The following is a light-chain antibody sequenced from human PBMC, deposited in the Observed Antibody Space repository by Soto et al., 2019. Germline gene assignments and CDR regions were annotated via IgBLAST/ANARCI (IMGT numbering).Light chain of an antibody. CDR1: QSVSSY. J-gene: IGKJ4*01. CDR3: QQRSNWPPT. V-gene: IGKV3-11*01. Sequence: EVVLTRSPATLSLSPGERATLSCRASQSVSSYLAWYQQKPGQAPRLLIYDASNRATGIPARFSGSGSGTDFTLTISSLEPEDFAVYYCQQRSNWPPTLGGGTKVDIK. CDR2: DAS.